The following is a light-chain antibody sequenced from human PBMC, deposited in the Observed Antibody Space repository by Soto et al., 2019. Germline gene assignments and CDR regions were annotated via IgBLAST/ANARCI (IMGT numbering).Light chain of an antibody. CDR3: AAWDDSLNGVV. CDR2: GSD. J-gene: IGLJ2*01. Sequence: QSVLTQPPSASGTPGQRVTISCSGSSSNIGGNIVNWYQQLPGTAPKLLIFGSDQRTSWVPDRFSGSKSGTSASLAISGLQSEDEANYYCAAWDDSLNGVVFGGGTQLTVL. V-gene: IGLV1-44*01. CDR1: SSNIGGNI.